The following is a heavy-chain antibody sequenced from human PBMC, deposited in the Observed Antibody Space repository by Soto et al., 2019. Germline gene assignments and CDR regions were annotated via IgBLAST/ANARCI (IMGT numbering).Heavy chain of an antibody. J-gene: IGHJ4*02. D-gene: IGHD6-19*01. CDR1: GFTVSSKY. CDR3: VQTTGWPGFDF. V-gene: IGHV3-53*01. CDR2: IYGGGTT. Sequence: EVQLVESGGGLIQPGGSLRLSCAASGFTVSSKYMTWVRQAPGKGLAWVSVIYGGGTTYYADSVKGRFTISRDNSKNTLYLQMNSLRVEDTAVYYCVQTTGWPGFDFWGQGTLVTVSS.